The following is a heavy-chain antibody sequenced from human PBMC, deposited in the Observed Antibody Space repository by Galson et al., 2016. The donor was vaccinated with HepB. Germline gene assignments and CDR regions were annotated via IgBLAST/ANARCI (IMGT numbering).Heavy chain of an antibody. V-gene: IGHV3-7*01. CDR1: GFTISSYW. CDR3: ARDQRYSSGWNDYYFYGMDV. J-gene: IGHJ6*02. D-gene: IGHD6-19*01. Sequence: SLRLSCAASGFTISSYWMSWVRQAPGKGLEWVASIKQDGSEKYFVDSVKGRLTISRDNAKNSLYLQMDSLRAEDTAVFYCARDQRYSSGWNDYYFYGMDVWGQGTTVTVSS. CDR2: IKQDGSEK.